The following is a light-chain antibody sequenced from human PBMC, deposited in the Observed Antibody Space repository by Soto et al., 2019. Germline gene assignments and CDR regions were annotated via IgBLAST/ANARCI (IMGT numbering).Light chain of an antibody. Sequence: QMTQSPSSLSASVGDRVTITCRASQDISNYLAWYQQKPGGAPKLLIYEASTLQSGVPSRFSGSGSGVDFTLTISSLQPEDVAIYYCQKYNDAPRTFGQGTRVEMK. CDR2: EAS. CDR3: QKYNDAPRT. J-gene: IGKJ1*01. CDR1: QDISNY. V-gene: IGKV1-27*01.